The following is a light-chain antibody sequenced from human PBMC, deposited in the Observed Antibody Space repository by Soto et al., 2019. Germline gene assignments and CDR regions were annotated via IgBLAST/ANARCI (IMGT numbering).Light chain of an antibody. CDR2: EVN. J-gene: IGLJ2*01. Sequence: QSALTQPASGSGSPGQSITISCTGTNGDVGSYDLVSWYQRYPGEAPKLIIYEVNKRPSGISNRFSGSKSGNTASLTISGLQAEDEAEYDCCSYAGSNSLIFGGGIKLTVL. V-gene: IGLV2-23*02. CDR1: NGDVGSYDL. CDR3: CSYAGSNSLI.